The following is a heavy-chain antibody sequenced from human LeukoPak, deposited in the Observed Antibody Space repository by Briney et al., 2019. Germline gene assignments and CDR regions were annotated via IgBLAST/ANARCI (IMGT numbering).Heavy chain of an antibody. D-gene: IGHD5-12*01. CDR1: GFTFSTFA. CDR3: ANRAWLDS. Sequence: GGSLRLSCAASGFTFSTFAMNWVRQAPGKGLEWVSVITDSGGKTYYADSVKGRFIISRDNSQNTLYLQMNSLRVEDTAVYYCANRAWLDSWGQGTLVTVSP. J-gene: IGHJ4*02. V-gene: IGHV3-23*01. CDR2: ITDSGGKT.